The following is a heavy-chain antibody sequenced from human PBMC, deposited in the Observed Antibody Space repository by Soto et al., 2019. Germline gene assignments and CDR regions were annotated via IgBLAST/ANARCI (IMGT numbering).Heavy chain of an antibody. CDR1: GGSISSGGYY. CDR3: ARDSTYYYGPGNLVYGMDV. J-gene: IGHJ6*02. Sequence: SETLSLTCTVSGGSISSGGYYWSWIRQHPGKGLEWIGYIYYSGSTYYNPSLKSRVTISVDTSKNQFSLKLSSVTAADTAVYYCARDSTYYYGPGNLVYGMDVWGQGTTVTVPS. CDR2: IYYSGST. V-gene: IGHV4-31*03. D-gene: IGHD3-10*01.